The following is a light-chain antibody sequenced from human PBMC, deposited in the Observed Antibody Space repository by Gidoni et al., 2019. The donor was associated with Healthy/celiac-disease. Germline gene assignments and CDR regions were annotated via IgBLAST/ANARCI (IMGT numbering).Light chain of an antibody. CDR2: GAS. CDR3: QQYGSSPLT. Sequence: DIVLTQSPGTLSLSPGERATLSCRASQSVSSSYLAWYQQKPGQAPRLLIDGASSRATGIPDRFSGSGSGTDFTLTISRLEPEDFAVYYCQQYGSSPLTFGPGTKVDIK. CDR1: QSVSSSY. V-gene: IGKV3-20*01. J-gene: IGKJ3*01.